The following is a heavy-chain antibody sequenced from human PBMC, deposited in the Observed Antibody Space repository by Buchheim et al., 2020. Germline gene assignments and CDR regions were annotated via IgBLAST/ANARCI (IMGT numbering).Heavy chain of an antibody. CDR1: GGSISSYY. J-gene: IGHJ5*02. Sequence: QVQLQESGPGLVKPSETLSLTCTVSGGSISSYYWSWIRQPPGKGLEWLGYIYYSGSTNYNPSLKSRVTISVDTSNNQFSLKLSSVTAADTAVYYCARDNLYSSSSSGWFDPWGQGTL. V-gene: IGHV4-59*01. D-gene: IGHD6-6*01. CDR2: IYYSGST. CDR3: ARDNLYSSSSSGWFDP.